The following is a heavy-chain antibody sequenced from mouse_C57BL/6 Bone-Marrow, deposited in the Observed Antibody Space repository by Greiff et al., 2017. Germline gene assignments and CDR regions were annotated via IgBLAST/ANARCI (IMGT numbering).Heavy chain of an antibody. CDR3: ARYGVVRGYYAMDY. J-gene: IGHJ4*01. CDR2: IRNKANGYTT. Sequence: EVQVVESGGGLVQPGGSLSLSCEASGFTFTDYYMSWVRQPPGKALEWLGFIRNKANGYTTEYSASVKGRFTISRDNSQSILYLQMNALRAEDSATYYCARYGVVRGYYAMDYWGQGTSVTVSS. CDR1: GFTFTDYY. V-gene: IGHV7-3*01. D-gene: IGHD1-1*01.